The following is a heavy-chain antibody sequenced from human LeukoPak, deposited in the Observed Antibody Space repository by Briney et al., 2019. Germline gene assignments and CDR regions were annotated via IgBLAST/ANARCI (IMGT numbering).Heavy chain of an antibody. J-gene: IGHJ4*02. Sequence: TSETLSLTCAVYGGSFSVYYWSCIPQPPGKGLEWLGELNHSESTNHNPSLKSRVTMSIDTSRHQFSLRLSSVTAADTAVYYCARGVYIAAAQYGHWGQRTLLTVSS. V-gene: IGHV4-34*01. CDR1: GGSFSVYY. D-gene: IGHD6-13*01. CDR2: LNHSEST. CDR3: ARGVYIAAAQYGH.